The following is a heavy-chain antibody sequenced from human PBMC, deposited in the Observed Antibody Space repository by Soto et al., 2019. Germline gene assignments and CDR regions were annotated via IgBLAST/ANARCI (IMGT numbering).Heavy chain of an antibody. CDR2: IIPILGIA. D-gene: IGHD3-10*01. V-gene: IGHV1-69*02. J-gene: IGHJ5*02. Sequence: QVQLVQSGAEVKKPGSSVKVSCKASGGTFSSYTISWVRQAPGQGLEWMGRIIPILGIANYAQKFQGRVTITEDKSTRTAYMELSSLRSEDTAVYYCARVHGYYGSGIPNQGWFDPWGQGTLVTVSS. CDR1: GGTFSSYT. CDR3: ARVHGYYGSGIPNQGWFDP.